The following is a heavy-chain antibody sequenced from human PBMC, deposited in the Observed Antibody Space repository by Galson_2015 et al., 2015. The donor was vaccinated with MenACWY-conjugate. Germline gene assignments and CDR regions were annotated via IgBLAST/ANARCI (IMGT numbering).Heavy chain of an antibody. CDR3: ARASRSAVSGTNVFDY. D-gene: IGHD6-19*01. Sequence: SLRLSCAASGFTFDDHGMSWVRQAPGQGLEWVAGINWNGGTTGYADSVKGRFTISRDNAKNSLHLQMNSLRAEDTALYHCARASRSAVSGTNVFDYWGQGTLVTVSS. V-gene: IGHV3-20*01. CDR2: INWNGGTT. J-gene: IGHJ4*02. CDR1: GFTFDDHG.